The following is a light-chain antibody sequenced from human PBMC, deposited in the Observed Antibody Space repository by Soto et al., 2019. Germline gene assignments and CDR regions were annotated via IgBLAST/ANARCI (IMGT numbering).Light chain of an antibody. CDR2: DVS. V-gene: IGLV2-14*03. Sequence: ALTQPASVSGSPGQSISISCTGTSLDIGTYNYVSWYQRHPGKAPKLIIYDVSNRPSGVSNRFSGSKSGNTASLTISGLQAEDEADYYCSSYISTSTLVAFGGGTKLTVL. CDR3: SSYISTSTLVA. CDR1: SLDIGTYNY. J-gene: IGLJ2*01.